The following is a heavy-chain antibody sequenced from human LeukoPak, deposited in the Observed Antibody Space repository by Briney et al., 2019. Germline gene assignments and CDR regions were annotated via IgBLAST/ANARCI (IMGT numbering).Heavy chain of an antibody. CDR3: ARDEARYSSGYYPNWFDP. D-gene: IGHD3-22*01. Sequence: GASVKASCKASGYTFTSYGISWVRQAPGQGLDWMGWISGYNGYTHYAHNLQGRVTMTTDTSTSTAYMELRSLRSDATAVYYCARDEARYSSGYYPNWFDPWGQGTMVTVSS. CDR1: GYTFTSYG. V-gene: IGHV1-18*01. J-gene: IGHJ5*02. CDR2: ISGYNGYT.